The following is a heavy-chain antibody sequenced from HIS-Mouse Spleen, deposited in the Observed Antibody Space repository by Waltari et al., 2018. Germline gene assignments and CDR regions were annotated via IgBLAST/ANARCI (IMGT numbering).Heavy chain of an antibody. CDR3: ARALEYSSSWYYYYYGMDV. CDR1: GYSISSGYY. V-gene: IGHV4-38-2*02. J-gene: IGHJ6*02. CDR2: INHSGST. Sequence: QVQLQESGPGLVKPSETLSLTCTVSGYSISSGYYWGWIRQPPGKGLEGIGGINHSGSTYYNPSRKSRGTISVDTSKNQCSLKLSSVTAADTAVYYCARALEYSSSWYYYYYGMDVWGQGTTVTVSS. D-gene: IGHD6-13*01.